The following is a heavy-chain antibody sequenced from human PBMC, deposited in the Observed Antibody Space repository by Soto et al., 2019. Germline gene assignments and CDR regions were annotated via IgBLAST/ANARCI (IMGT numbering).Heavy chain of an antibody. J-gene: IGHJ3*02. D-gene: IGHD3-22*01. CDR3: ARSNRYYYFFSGYYYLLHALDI. CDR2: IYYSGSS. Sequence: PSETLSLTCTVSGTSISSFYWSWIRQPPGKGLEWIGYIYYSGSSNYNPSLKSRVTISVDTSKNQFSLKLSSVTAADTAAYYCARSNRYYYFFSGYYYLLHALDICGQGTMVPVSS. V-gene: IGHV4-59*01. CDR1: GTSISSFY.